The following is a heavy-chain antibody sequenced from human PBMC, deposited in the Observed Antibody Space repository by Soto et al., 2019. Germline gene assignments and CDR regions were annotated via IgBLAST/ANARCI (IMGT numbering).Heavy chain of an antibody. J-gene: IGHJ5*02. D-gene: IGHD6-13*01. CDR3: ARHPERIAQIGWFDP. CDR1: GGSFSGYY. CDR2: INHSGST. Sequence: SETLSLTCAVYGGSFSGYYWSWIRQPPGKGLEWIGEINHSGSTNYNPSLKSRVTISVDTSKNQFSLKLSSVTAEDTAVYYCARHPERIAQIGWFDPWGQGTLVTVSS. V-gene: IGHV4-34*01.